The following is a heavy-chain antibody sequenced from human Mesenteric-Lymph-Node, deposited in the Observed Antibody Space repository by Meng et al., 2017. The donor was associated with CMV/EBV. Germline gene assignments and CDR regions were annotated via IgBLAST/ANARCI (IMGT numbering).Heavy chain of an antibody. V-gene: IGHV1-69*10. J-gene: IGHJ6*02. Sequence: SVKVSCKASGGTFSSYAISWVRQAPGQGLEWMGGIIPILGIANYAQKFQGRVTITADKSTSTAYMELSSLRSEDTAVYYCASRGRFGYCSSTSCYTGGEYYYGMDVWGQGTTVTVSS. CDR2: IIPILGIA. CDR3: ASRGRFGYCSSTSCYTGGEYYYGMDV. D-gene: IGHD2-2*02. CDR1: GGTFSSYA.